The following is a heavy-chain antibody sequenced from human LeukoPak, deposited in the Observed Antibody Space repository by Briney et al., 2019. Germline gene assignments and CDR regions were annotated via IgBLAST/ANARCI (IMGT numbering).Heavy chain of an antibody. CDR1: GGSVSSGSYY. J-gene: IGHJ5*02. V-gene: IGHV4-61*01. D-gene: IGHD6-13*01. CDR3: ARFLAAAGLFRFDP. CDR2: IYYSGST. Sequence: PSETLSLTCTVSGGSVSSGSYYWSWIRQPPGKGLEWIGYIYYSGSTNYNPSLKSRVTISVDTSKNQFSLKLSSVTAADTAVYYCARFLAAAGLFRFDPWGQGTLVTVSS.